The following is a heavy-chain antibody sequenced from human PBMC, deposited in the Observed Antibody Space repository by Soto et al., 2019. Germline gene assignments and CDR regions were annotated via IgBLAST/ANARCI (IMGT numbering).Heavy chain of an antibody. CDR3: AKEAGGGDVDY. V-gene: IGHV3-23*01. J-gene: IGHJ4*02. CDR1: GFTISRNA. D-gene: IGHD2-21*02. Sequence: EVQLLESGGGLVQPGGSLRLSCAASGFTISRNAMNWVRQAPGKGLEWVSVISGSGESTYYADSVKGRFTISRDTSKNTLYLQMTSLRAEDTDVYYCAKEAGGGDVDYWGQGTLASVS. CDR2: ISGSGEST.